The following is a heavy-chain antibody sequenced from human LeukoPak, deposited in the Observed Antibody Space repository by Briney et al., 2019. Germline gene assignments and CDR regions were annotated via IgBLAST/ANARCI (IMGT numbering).Heavy chain of an antibody. J-gene: IGHJ4*02. CDR2: ISGSGGST. V-gene: IGHV3-23*01. Sequence: GSLRLSRAASGFTFSSYAMSWVRQAPGKGLEWVSAISGSGGSTYYADSVKGRFTISRDNSKNTLYLQMNSLRAEDTAVYYCAKALELPNLYYFDYWGQGTLVTVSS. CDR1: GFTFSSYA. CDR3: AKALELPNLYYFDY. D-gene: IGHD1-26*01.